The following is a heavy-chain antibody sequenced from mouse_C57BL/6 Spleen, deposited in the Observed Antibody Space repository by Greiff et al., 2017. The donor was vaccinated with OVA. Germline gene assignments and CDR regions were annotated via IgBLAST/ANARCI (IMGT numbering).Heavy chain of an antibody. V-gene: IGHV1-54*01. J-gene: IGHJ4*01. Sequence: QVQLKQSGAELVRPGTSVKVSCKASGYAFTNYLIEWVKQRPGQGLEWIGVINPGSGGTNYNEKFKGKATLTADKSSSTAYMQLSSLTSEDSAVYFCASRGPPYAMDYWGQGTSVTVSS. D-gene: IGHD3-3*01. CDR3: ASRGPPYAMDY. CDR1: GYAFTNYL. CDR2: INPGSGGT.